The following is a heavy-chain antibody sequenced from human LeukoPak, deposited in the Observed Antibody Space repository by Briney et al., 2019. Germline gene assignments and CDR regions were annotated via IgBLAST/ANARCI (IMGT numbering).Heavy chain of an antibody. CDR1: GYTYTGYY. CDR3: ARGGRMGVVTILPFDY. V-gene: IGHV1-2*02. J-gene: IGHJ4*02. Sequence: ASVKVSCKASGYTYTGYYMHWVRQAPGQGLEWMGWINPNSGGTNYAQKFQGRVTMTRDTSISTAYMELSRLRSDDTAVYYCARGGRMGVVTILPFDYWGQGTLVTVSS. CDR2: INPNSGGT. D-gene: IGHD3-3*01.